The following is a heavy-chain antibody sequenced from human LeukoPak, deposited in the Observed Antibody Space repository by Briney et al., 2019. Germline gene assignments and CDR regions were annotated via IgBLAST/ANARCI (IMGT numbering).Heavy chain of an antibody. CDR2: IKHDGSEQ. V-gene: IGHV3-7*01. D-gene: IGHD1-26*01. CDR3: KSGGAAPGSFDY. Sequence: GGSLRLSCAASGFTFTTYWMSWMRQAPGKGLQWVANIKHDGSEQYYVDSVKGRFTISRDNAKNSLFLQMNSLGVEDTAVYYCKSGGAAPGSFDYWGHGALVAVSS. CDR1: GFTFTTYW. J-gene: IGHJ4*01.